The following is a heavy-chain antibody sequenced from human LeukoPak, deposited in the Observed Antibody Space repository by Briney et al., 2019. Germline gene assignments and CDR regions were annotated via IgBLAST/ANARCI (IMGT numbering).Heavy chain of an antibody. V-gene: IGHV1-2*02. CDR2: INPNSGGT. CDR3: ARDYGDYDSNWFDP. Sequence: ASVKVSCKASGYTFTGYYMHWVRQAPGQGFEWMGWINPNSGGTNYAQKFQGRVTMTRDTSISTAYMELSRLRSDDTAVYYCARDYGDYDSNWFDPWGQGTLVTVSS. CDR1: GYTFTGYY. J-gene: IGHJ5*02. D-gene: IGHD4-17*01.